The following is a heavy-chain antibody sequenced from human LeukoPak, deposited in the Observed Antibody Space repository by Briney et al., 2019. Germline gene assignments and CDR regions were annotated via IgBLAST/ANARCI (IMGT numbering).Heavy chain of an antibody. CDR1: GFTFSSYA. J-gene: IGHJ5*02. D-gene: IGHD2-2*01. Sequence: GGSLRLSCAASGFTFSSYAMHWVRQAPGKGLEWVAVISYDGSNKYYADSVKGRFTISRDNSKNTLYLQMNSLRAEDTAAYYCAKDRGYCSSTSCFFNWFDPWGPGTLVTVSS. CDR2: ISYDGSNK. V-gene: IGHV3-30-3*01. CDR3: AKDRGYCSSTSCFFNWFDP.